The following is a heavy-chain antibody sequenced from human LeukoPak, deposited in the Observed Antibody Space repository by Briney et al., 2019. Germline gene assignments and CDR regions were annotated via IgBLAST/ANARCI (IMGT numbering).Heavy chain of an antibody. Sequence: ASGKVSCKASGYTFTSYDINWVRQATGQGGEWMGWMNPNSGNTGYAQKFQGRVTITRNTSISTAYMELSSLRSEDTSVYYCARGRYYFDYWGQGTLVTVSS. J-gene: IGHJ4*02. CDR2: MNPNSGNT. CDR3: ARGRYYFDY. CDR1: GYTFTSYD. V-gene: IGHV1-8*03.